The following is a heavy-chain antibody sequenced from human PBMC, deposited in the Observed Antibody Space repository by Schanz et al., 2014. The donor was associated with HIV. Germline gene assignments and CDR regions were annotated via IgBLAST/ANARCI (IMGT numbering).Heavy chain of an antibody. CDR2: INHRGRT. CDR3: ARGRIAADLKL. V-gene: IGHV4-34*01. D-gene: IGHD6-25*01. J-gene: IGHJ4*02. CDR1: GGSFSGYY. Sequence: QVQLHQWGAGLLKPSETLSLTCDVSGGSFSGYYWIWLRQSPGKGLEWIGEINHRGRTDSKSSLKSRVTISTNPSTNQFSLHLGSVSAADTGVYYCARGRIAADLKLWGQGTLVTVSS.